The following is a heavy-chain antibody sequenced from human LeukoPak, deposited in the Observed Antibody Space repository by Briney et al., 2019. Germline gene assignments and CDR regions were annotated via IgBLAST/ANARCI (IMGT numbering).Heavy chain of an antibody. CDR2: LPPDELGI. J-gene: IGHJ4*02. CDR3: VGTIASRGSEY. Sequence: PGGSLRLSCAASGFTFTNYWMHWVRQAPGMGLVWVSRLPPDELGIIYADSVKGRFTVSRDNAKNTEYLQMNNLRVDDTAMYYCVGTIASRGSEYWGQGALVTVSS. V-gene: IGHV3-74*01. D-gene: IGHD6-6*01. CDR1: GFTFTNYW.